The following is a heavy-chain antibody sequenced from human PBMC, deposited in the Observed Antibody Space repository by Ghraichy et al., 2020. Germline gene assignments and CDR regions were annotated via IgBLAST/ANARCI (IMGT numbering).Heavy chain of an antibody. D-gene: IGHD4-17*01. CDR1: GFTFSSYA. J-gene: IGHJ4*02. CDR3: AKGIYYGDQGYFDY. CDR2: ISGSGGST. V-gene: IGHV3-23*01. Sequence: GGSLRLSCAASGFTFSSYAMSWVRQAPGKGLEWVSAISGSGGSTHYADSVKGRFTISRDNSKNTLYLQMNSLRAEDTAVYYCAKGIYYGDQGYFDYWGQGTLVTVSS.